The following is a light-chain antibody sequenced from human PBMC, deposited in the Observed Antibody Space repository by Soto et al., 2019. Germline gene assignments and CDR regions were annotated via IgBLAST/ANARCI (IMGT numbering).Light chain of an antibody. J-gene: IGKJ2*01. CDR3: QQYDNLPQYT. CDR1: QDISNF. Sequence: DIQMTQSPSSLSASVGDTVTITCQASQDISNFLNWYQQKPGQAPTLLIYDASILETGVPSRFSGSGSGTDFTFTINNLQAEVIATYYCQQYDNLPQYTFGQGTKLEIK. V-gene: IGKV1-33*01. CDR2: DAS.